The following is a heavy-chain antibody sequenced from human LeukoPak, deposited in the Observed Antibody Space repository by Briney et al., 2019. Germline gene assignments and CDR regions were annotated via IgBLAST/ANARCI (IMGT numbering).Heavy chain of an antibody. V-gene: IGHV4-61*02. D-gene: IGHD2-15*01. CDR2: IYTSGST. CDR3: ARGPFGGCSGGSCYSPGRRYYYYGMDV. J-gene: IGHJ6*02. Sequence: SETLSLTCTVSGGSISSGDYYWSWIRQPAGKGLEWIGRIYTSGSTNYNPSLKSRVTMSVDTSKNQFSLKLSSVTAADTAVYYCARGPFGGCSGGSCYSPGRRYYYYGMDVWGQGTTVTVSS. CDR1: GGSISSGDYY.